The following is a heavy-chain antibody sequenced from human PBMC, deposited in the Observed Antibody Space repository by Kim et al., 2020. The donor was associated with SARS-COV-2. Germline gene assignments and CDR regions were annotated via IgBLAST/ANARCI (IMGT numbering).Heavy chain of an antibody. D-gene: IGHD4-4*01. J-gene: IGHJ4*02. Sequence: STPSLKSRVTISVDTSKNQFSLKLSSVTAADTAVYYCARGRLTTVTTFDYWGQGTLVTVSS. V-gene: IGHV4-34*01. CDR3: ARGRLTTVTTFDY.